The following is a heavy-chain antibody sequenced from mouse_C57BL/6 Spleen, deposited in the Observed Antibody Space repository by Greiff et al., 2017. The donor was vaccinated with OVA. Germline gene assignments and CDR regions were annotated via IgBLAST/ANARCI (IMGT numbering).Heavy chain of an antibody. CDR2: INPGSGGT. V-gene: IGHV1-54*01. D-gene: IGHD2-1*01. CDR3: ARSGYGNFYFDY. Sequence: VQLQQSGAELVRPGTSVKVSCKASGYAFTNYLIEWVKQRPGQGLEWIGVINPGSGGTNYNEKFKGKATLTADKSSSTAYMQLSSLTSDDSAVYFCARSGYGNFYFDYWGQGTTLTVSS. CDR1: GYAFTNYL. J-gene: IGHJ2*01.